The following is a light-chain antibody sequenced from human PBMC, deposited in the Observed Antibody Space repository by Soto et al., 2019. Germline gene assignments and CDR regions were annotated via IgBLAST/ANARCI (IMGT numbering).Light chain of an antibody. Sequence: SYELTQPPSVSVAPGQTAAIPGGGGIIGVRSVHWYRQPPGQTPILVVYDDSDRPSGIPERFSGSKTGTLATLTVSRVEAGDEADYYCQVWDSRSDHVLFGGGTKVTVL. J-gene: IGLJ3*02. V-gene: IGLV3-21*02. CDR3: QVWDSRSDHVL. CDR2: DDS. CDR1: IIGVRS.